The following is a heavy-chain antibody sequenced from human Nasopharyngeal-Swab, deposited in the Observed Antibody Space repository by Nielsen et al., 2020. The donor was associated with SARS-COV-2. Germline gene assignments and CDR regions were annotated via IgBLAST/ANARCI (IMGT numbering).Heavy chain of an antibody. D-gene: IGHD2-15*01. CDR2: IKPDGSEK. V-gene: IGHV3-7*03. CDR1: GFTFSSYW. CDR3: ARDYWWSFDY. Sequence: GGSLRLSCAASGFTFSSYWMNWLRQAPGKGLEWVAIIKPDGSEKYYVDSVKGRFNISRDNAKNSLYLQMNSLRAEDTAVYYCARDYWWSFDYWGQGTLVTVSS. J-gene: IGHJ4*02.